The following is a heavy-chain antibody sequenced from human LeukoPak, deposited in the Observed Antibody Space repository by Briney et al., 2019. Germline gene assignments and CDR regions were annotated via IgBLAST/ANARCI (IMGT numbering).Heavy chain of an antibody. J-gene: IGHJ4*02. CDR2: VSWDGGKT. CDR1: GFTFDEYT. Sequence: TGGPLRLSCAASGFTFDEYTMHWVRQAPGKGLEWVSLVSWDGGKTYYADSVKGRFTISRDIAKNTVYLQMSSLGAEDTDIYYCVRDKTTVTTFDYWGQGTLVTVSS. V-gene: IGHV3-43*01. D-gene: IGHD4-17*01. CDR3: VRDKTTVTTFDY.